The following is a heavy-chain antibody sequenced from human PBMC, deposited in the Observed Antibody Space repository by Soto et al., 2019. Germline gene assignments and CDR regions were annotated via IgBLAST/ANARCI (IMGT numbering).Heavy chain of an antibody. CDR3: ARDGLGGTAFRGFCDY. V-gene: IGHV3-33*01. CDR1: ASIFSGDG. Sequence: QEQLVQSGGGVVQPGRSLRLSCAASASIFSGDGMHWVRQAPGKGLEWVAVIWFDGSNKYYADSVKGRFTISRDNSNNMLYLQMGSLRAEDTAVYYCARDGLGGTAFRGFCDYWGQGTLVTVSS. J-gene: IGHJ4*02. CDR2: IWFDGSNK. D-gene: IGHD1-7*01.